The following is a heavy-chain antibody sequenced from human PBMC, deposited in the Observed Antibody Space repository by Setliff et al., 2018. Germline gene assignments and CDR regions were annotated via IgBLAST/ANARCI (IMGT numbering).Heavy chain of an antibody. Sequence: ASETLSLTCNVSADSISSSYDYWAWIRQPPGKGLEWIGSIYNSGSTYYNPSLKSRVSISVDTSKNQFSLKLSSVTAADTAVYYCARSDDNFQYPDYWGQGTLVTVSS. V-gene: IGHV4-39*07. CDR2: IYNSGST. J-gene: IGHJ4*01. CDR3: ARSDDNFQYPDY. CDR1: ADSISSSYDY. D-gene: IGHD1-1*01.